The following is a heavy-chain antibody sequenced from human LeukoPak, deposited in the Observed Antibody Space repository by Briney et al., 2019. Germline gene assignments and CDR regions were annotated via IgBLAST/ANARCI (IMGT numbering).Heavy chain of an antibody. CDR3: ARDGSRIDYGDYVASRVFTY. CDR2: ISAYNGNT. Sequence: ASVKVSCKASGYTFTNNAISWVRQAPGQGLEWMGWISAYNGNTNYAQKLQGRVTMTTDTSTSTAYMELRSLRSDDTAVYYCARDGSRIDYGDYVASRVFTYWGQGTLVTVSS. CDR1: GYTFTNNA. J-gene: IGHJ4*02. V-gene: IGHV1-18*01. D-gene: IGHD4-17*01.